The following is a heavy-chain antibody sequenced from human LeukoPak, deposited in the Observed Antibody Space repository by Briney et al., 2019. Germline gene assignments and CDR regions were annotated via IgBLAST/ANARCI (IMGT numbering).Heavy chain of an antibody. CDR3: ARAPGGSGSYYRGYYYYGMDV. Sequence: SENLSLTCAVYGGSFSGYYWSWIRQPPGKGLEWIGEINHSGSTNYNPSLKSRVTISVDTSKNQFSLKLSSVTAADTAVYYCARAPGGSGSYYRGYYYYGMDVWGQGTTVTVSS. J-gene: IGHJ6*02. CDR2: INHSGST. D-gene: IGHD1-26*01. V-gene: IGHV4-34*01. CDR1: GGSFSGYY.